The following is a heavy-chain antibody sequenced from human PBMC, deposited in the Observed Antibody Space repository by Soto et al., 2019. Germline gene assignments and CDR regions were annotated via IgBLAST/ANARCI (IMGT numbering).Heavy chain of an antibody. Sequence: GESLKISCAASGFTFSSYWMSWVRQAPGKGLEWVANIKQDGSEKYYVDSVKGRFTISRDNAKNSLYLQMNSLRAEDTAVYYCARGSGLHDAFDIWGQGTMVTVSS. J-gene: IGHJ3*02. CDR3: ARGSGLHDAFDI. V-gene: IGHV3-7*03. CDR2: IKQDGSEK. CDR1: GFTFSSYW. D-gene: IGHD2-15*01.